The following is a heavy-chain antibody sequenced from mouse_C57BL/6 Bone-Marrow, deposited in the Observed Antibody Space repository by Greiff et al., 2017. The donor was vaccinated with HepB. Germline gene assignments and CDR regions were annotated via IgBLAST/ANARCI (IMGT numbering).Heavy chain of an antibody. CDR1: GYTFTSYW. CDR2: IHPNSGST. Sequence: QVQLQQPGAELVKPGASVKLSCKASGYTFTSYWMHWVKQRPGQGLEWIGMIHPNSGSTNYNEKFKSKATLTVDKSSSTAYMQLSSLTSEDSAVYVCARAPITTVVYFDYWGQGTTLTVSS. CDR3: ARAPITTVVYFDY. J-gene: IGHJ2*01. D-gene: IGHD1-1*01. V-gene: IGHV1-64*01.